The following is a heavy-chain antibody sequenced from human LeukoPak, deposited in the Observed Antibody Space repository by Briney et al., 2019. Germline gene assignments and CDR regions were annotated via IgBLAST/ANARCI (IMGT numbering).Heavy chain of an antibody. CDR3: AREGVDTMIVVVIPRALDY. CDR2: IIPILGIA. V-gene: IGHV1-69*04. Sequence: SVKVSCKASGGTFSSYAISWVRQAPGQGLEWMGRIIPILGIANYAQKFQGRVTITADKSTSTAYMELSSLRSEDTAVYYCAREGVDTMIVVVIPRALDYWGQGTLVTVSS. D-gene: IGHD3-22*01. CDR1: GGTFSSYA. J-gene: IGHJ4*02.